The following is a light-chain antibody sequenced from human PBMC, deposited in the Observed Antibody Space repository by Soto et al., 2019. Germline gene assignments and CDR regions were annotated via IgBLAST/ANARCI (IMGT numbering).Light chain of an antibody. Sequence: QSVLTQPASVSGSPGQSITISCTGTSSDVGGYTFVSWYQQHPGRAPKLMIYDVSSRPSGVSNRFSGSKSGNTASLTISGLQAEDEAEYYCSSYTSSTPVIFGGGTKVTVL. V-gene: IGLV2-14*03. CDR3: SSYTSSTPVI. CDR2: DVS. CDR1: SSDVGGYTF. J-gene: IGLJ2*01.